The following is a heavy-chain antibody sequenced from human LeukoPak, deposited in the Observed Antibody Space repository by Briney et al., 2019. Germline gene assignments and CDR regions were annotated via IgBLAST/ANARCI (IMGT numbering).Heavy chain of an antibody. D-gene: IGHD2-2*01. CDR3: ASQGGTSPYYYYYMDV. J-gene: IGHJ6*03. Sequence: SETLSLTCTVSGGSISSYYWSWIRQPPGKGLEWIGYIYYSGSTNYNPSLKSRVTISVDTSKNQFSLKLSSVTAADTAVYYCASQGGTSPYYYYYMDVWGKGTTVTVSS. CDR2: IYYSGST. V-gene: IGHV4-59*12. CDR1: GGSISSYY.